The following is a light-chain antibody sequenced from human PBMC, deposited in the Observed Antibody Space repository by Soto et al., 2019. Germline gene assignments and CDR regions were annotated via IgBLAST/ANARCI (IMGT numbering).Light chain of an antibody. V-gene: IGLV2-23*01. Sequence: QSALTQPASVSGSPGQSITISCTGTSSDVGSYNTVSWYQQHPGKAPKLMIFEDTERPSGVSHRFSASKSVNTAYLSISGLQAEDEAYHYCCSSAGDTLVVFGGGTPLTVL. CDR1: SSDVGSYNT. CDR2: EDT. CDR3: CSSAGDTLVV. J-gene: IGLJ2*01.